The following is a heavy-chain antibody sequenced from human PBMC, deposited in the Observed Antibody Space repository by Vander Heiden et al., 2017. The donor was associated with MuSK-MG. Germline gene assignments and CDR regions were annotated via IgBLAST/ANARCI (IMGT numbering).Heavy chain of an antibody. CDR1: GGSISSYY. Sequence: QVQLQESGPGLVTPSATLSLTCTVSGGSISSYYWRWLRQPPGKGLEGIGYIYYSGSTNYNPSLKSRVTIAVDTSKNQFSLKLSSVTAADTAVYYCAMADPTQGYYYYYRDVWGKGTTVTVSS. J-gene: IGHJ6*03. CDR3: AMADPTQGYYYYYRDV. CDR2: IYYSGST. V-gene: IGHV4-59*01.